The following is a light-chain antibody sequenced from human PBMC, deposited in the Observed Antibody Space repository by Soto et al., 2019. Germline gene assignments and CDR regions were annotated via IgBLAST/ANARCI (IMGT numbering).Light chain of an antibody. J-gene: IGKJ1*01. CDR3: LQDINYPWT. Sequence: DIQMTQSTSSVSASVGDRVTISCQASQGISRSLAWYQQKPGKAPKLLIYAASSLQSGVPPRFSGSGSGTDFTLAISSLQPEDSATYYCLQDINYPWTFGQGTKVAIK. CDR1: QGISRS. V-gene: IGKV1-12*01. CDR2: AAS.